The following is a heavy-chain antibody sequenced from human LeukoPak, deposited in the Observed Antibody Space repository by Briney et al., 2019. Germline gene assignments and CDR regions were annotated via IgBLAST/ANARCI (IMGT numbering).Heavy chain of an antibody. CDR2: ISYSGRT. J-gene: IGHJ4*02. CDR1: GGSITSSSHY. Sequence: SETLSLTCTVSGGSITSSSHYWGWVRQPPGKGLEWIAIISYSGRTYYNPSLKSRVTKSVDTSKNQFSLKLSSVTAADTAVYYCGRGVSAAHIFYFDYWGQGTLVTVSS. CDR3: GRGVSAAHIFYFDY. D-gene: IGHD6-13*01. V-gene: IGHV4-39*07.